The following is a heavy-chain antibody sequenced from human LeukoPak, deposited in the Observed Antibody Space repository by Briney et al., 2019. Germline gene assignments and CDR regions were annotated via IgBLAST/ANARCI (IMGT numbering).Heavy chain of an antibody. J-gene: IGHJ4*02. V-gene: IGHV3-15*01. CDR3: TTGTRSSWYFDGAGEDY. D-gene: IGHD6-13*01. CDR2: IKSKTDGGTT. CDR1: GFTFSNAW. Sequence: GGSLRLSXAASGFTFSNAWMSWVRQAPGKGLEWVGRIKSKTDGGTTDYAAPVKGRFTISGDDSKNTLYLQMNSLKTEDTAVYYCTTGTRSSWYFDGAGEDYWGQGTLVTVSS.